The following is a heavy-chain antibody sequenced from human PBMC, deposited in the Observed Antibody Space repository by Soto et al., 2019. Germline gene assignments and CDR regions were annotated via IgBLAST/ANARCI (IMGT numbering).Heavy chain of an antibody. CDR3: SRVHQGLSRADSRGDFDP. D-gene: IGHD1-26*01. J-gene: IGHJ5*02. V-gene: IGHV3-21*01. CDR2: IGTSNIYI. Sequence: EVQLVESGGGLVKPGGSLRLSCAASGFTFSSHTINWVRQAPGKGLEWVSAIGTSNIYIYYADSVKGRFTVSRDNAKTSVYLKINSLRADDTAVYYCSRVHQGLSRADSRGDFDPWGQGTLVTVS. CDR1: GFTFSSHT.